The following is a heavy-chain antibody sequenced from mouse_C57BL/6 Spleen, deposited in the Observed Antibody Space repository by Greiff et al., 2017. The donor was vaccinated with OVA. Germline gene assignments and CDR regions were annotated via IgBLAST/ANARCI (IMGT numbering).Heavy chain of an antibody. CDR3: ARRGDYGNYVSYAMDY. CDR1: GFTFSDYG. J-gene: IGHJ4*01. D-gene: IGHD2-1*01. Sequence: EVQRVESGGGLVQPGGSLKLSCAASGFTFSDYGMAWVRQAPRKGPEWVAFISNLAYSIYYADTVTGRFTISRENAKNTLYLEMSSLRSEDTAMYYCARRGDYGNYVSYAMDYWGQGTSVTVSS. CDR2: ISNLAYSI. V-gene: IGHV5-15*04.